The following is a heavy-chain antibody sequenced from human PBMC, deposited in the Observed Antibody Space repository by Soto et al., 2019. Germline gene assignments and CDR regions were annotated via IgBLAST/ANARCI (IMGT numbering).Heavy chain of an antibody. J-gene: IGHJ5*02. CDR2: ISGSGFKK. V-gene: IGHV3-23*01. CDR3: AKNQGVELVPLATVDWFDP. CDR1: GFIFENFG. D-gene: IGHD1-26*01. Sequence: RASLRLSSAASGFIFENFGMSWVRQAPGKGLEWISSISGSGFKKYYADSVKGRFTISRDNSKSTVYLELNNLSAEDTAVYHCAKNQGVELVPLATVDWFDPWGQGSVVTVSS.